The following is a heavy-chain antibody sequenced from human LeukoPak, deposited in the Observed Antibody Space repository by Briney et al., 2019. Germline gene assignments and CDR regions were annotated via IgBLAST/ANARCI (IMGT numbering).Heavy chain of an antibody. CDR3: ARGGSVATNYFDY. D-gene: IGHD5-12*01. J-gene: IGHJ4*02. Sequence: GASVKVSCKASGYTFTSYDINWVRQATGQGLEWMGWMNPNSGNTGYAQKFQGRVTITRNTSISTAYMELSSLGSEDTAVYYCARGGSVATNYFDYWGQGALVTVSS. CDR2: MNPNSGNT. CDR1: GYTFTSYD. V-gene: IGHV1-8*03.